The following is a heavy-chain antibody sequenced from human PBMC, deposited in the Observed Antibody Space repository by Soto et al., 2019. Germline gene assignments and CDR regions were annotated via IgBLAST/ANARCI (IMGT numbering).Heavy chain of an antibody. J-gene: IGHJ4*02. CDR2: ISWDGDST. V-gene: IGHV3-43*01. D-gene: IGHD1-26*01. CDR1: GFTFDDYI. CDR3: AKDGNSGSYYLFDY. Sequence: GGSLRLSCAASGFTFDDYIMHWVRQAPGKGLEWVSLISWDGDSTYYADSVKGRFTISRDNSKNSLYPQMNSLRTEDTALYYCAKDGNSGSYYLFDYWGRGT.